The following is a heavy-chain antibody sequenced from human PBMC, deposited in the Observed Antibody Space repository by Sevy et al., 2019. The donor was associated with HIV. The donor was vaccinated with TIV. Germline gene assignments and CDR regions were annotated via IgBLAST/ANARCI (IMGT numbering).Heavy chain of an antibody. CDR1: GFTVSNNY. J-gene: IGHJ4*02. CDR3: VRDRGDYDYIWGSS. Sequence: GGSLRISCAASGFTVSNNYMSWVRQAPGKGLEWISVIYGGETTYYAESVKGRFTISRDTSKNTLYLQMNNLRADDTAVYYCVRDRGDYDYIWGSSRGQGTLVTVSS. D-gene: IGHD3-16*01. CDR2: IYGGETT. V-gene: IGHV3-53*01.